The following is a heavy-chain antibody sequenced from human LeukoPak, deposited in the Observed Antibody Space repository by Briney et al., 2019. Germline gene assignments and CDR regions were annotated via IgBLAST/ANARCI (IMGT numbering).Heavy chain of an antibody. J-gene: IGHJ4*02. CDR2: IYYSGST. Sequence: PSETLSLTCTVSGGSISSGGYYWSWIRQHPGKGLEWMGYIYYSGSTYYNPSLKSRVTISVDTSKNQFSLKLSSVTAADTAVYYCAVGYYGSGTPFDYWGQGTLVTVSS. CDR3: AVGYYGSGTPFDY. D-gene: IGHD3-10*01. V-gene: IGHV4-31*03. CDR1: GGSISSGGYY.